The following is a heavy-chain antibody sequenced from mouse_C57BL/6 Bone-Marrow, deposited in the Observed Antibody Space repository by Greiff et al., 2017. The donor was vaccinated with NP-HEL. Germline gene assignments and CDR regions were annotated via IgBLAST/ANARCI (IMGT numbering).Heavy chain of an antibody. CDR3: ARPLDSSGYVPFAY. CDR2: ISNLAYSI. D-gene: IGHD3-2*02. J-gene: IGHJ3*01. V-gene: IGHV5-15*01. CDR1: GFTFSDYG. Sequence: EVQLVESGGGLVQPGGSLKLSCAASGFTFSDYGMAWVRQAPRKGPEWVAFISNLAYSIYYADTVTGRFTISRENAKNTLYLEMSSLRSEDTAMYYCARPLDSSGYVPFAYWGQGTLVTVSA.